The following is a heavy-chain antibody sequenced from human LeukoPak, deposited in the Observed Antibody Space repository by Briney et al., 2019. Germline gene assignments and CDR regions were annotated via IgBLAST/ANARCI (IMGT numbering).Heavy chain of an antibody. CDR1: GFTFDDYG. CDR3: AKVPRGNDDYFDY. V-gene: IGHV3-9*01. J-gene: IGHJ4*02. Sequence: GRSLRLSCAASGFTFDDYGMHWVRQAPGKGLEWVSGISWNSGSIGYADSVEGRFTISRDNAKNSLYLQMNSLRAEDTALYYCAKVPRGNDDYFDYWGQGTLVTVSS. CDR2: ISWNSGSI. D-gene: IGHD3-16*01.